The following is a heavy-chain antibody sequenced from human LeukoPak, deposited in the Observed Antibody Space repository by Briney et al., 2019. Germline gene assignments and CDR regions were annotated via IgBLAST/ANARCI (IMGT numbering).Heavy chain of an antibody. CDR2: ISDIGSI. D-gene: IGHD4-17*01. J-gene: IGHJ4*02. CDR1: GGSISSYY. CDR3: ARAGVYGDYNSVGFDY. Sequence: SETLSLTCTVSGGSISSYYWSWIRQPPGKGLEWIAYISDIGSINYNPSLKSRVTISLDTSKNQFSLKLSSVTAADTAVYYCARAGVYGDYNSVGFDYWGQGTLVTVSS. V-gene: IGHV4-59*12.